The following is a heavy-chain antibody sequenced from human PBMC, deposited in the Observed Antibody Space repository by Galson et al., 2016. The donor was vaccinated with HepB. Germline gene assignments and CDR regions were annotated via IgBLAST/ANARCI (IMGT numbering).Heavy chain of an antibody. V-gene: IGHV4-59*01. CDR2: IHYSGTT. CDR3: ARRYDYGDS. CDR1: GGSISSYS. Sequence: SETLSLTCNVSGGSISSYSWSWFRQPPGQGLEWIGYIHYSGTTNYIPSLKSRVTMSVDTSKNQLSLKLNSVTAADTAVYYCARRYDYGDSWGQGTLVTVSS. D-gene: IGHD3-16*01. J-gene: IGHJ4*02.